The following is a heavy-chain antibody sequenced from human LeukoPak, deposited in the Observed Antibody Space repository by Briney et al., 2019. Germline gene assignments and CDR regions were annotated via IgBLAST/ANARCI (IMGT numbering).Heavy chain of an antibody. D-gene: IGHD3-3*01. CDR2: ISTGGRTT. J-gene: IGHJ3*02. CDR1: GFTFDDYG. CDR3: VRDRWSETYGSYDI. Sequence: NPGGSLRLSCAASGFTFDDYGMSWIRQAPGKGLEWVSYISTGGRTTYYADSVKGRFTISRDNAKNSLYLQMNSLRAEDTAVYYCVRDRWSETYGSYDIWGQGTLVTVSS. V-gene: IGHV3-11*04.